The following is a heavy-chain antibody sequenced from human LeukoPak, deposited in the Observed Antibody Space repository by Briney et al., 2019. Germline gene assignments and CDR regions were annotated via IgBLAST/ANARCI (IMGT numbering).Heavy chain of an antibody. CDR1: GFILSAYA. CDR2: LWYDGSSK. Sequence: GRSLRLSCAASGFILSAYAMHWVRQAPGKGLEWVAVLWYDGSSKYFADSVKGRFSISSDNSKNTLYLQMNSLRAEDMAVYYCARYSTSSQRDYYYAMDVWGQGTTVTVSS. J-gene: IGHJ6*02. V-gene: IGHV3-33*08. CDR3: ARYSTSSQRDYYYAMDV. D-gene: IGHD6-6*01.